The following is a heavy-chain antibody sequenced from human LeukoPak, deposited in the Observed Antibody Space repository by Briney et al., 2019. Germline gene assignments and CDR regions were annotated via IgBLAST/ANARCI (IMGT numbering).Heavy chain of an antibody. CDR2: IDIDGSST. CDR1: GFTFRTSW. J-gene: IGHJ4*02. CDR3: ARDRGGYGPTTTDY. V-gene: IGHV3-74*01. D-gene: IGHD5-18*01. Sequence: GGSLRLSCAASGFTFRTSWMHWVRQVPGKGPVWVSRIDIDGSSTIYADSVMGRSTISRDNAKNTLYLQMNSLRAEDTAVYYCARDRGGYGPTTTDYWGQGTLVTVSS.